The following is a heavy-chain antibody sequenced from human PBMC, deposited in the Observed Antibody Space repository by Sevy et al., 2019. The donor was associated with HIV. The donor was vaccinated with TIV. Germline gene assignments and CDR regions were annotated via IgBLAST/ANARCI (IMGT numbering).Heavy chain of an antibody. J-gene: IGHJ5*02. V-gene: IGHV6-1*01. CDR1: GDSVSSNSAA. CDR3: ASDLGSSLNWFDP. D-gene: IGHD6-13*01. Sequence: SQTLSLTCAISGDSVSSNSAAWNWIRQSPSRGLEWLGRTYYRSKWYNDYAVSVKSRITINPDTSKNQFSLQLNAVTPEETSGYYCASDLGSSLNWFDPWGQGTLVTVSS. CDR2: TYYRSKWYN.